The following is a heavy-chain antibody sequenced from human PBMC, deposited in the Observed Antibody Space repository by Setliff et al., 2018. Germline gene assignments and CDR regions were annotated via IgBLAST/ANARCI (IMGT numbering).Heavy chain of an antibody. V-gene: IGHV3-7*01. J-gene: IGHJ3*02. CDR2: IKQDGSTK. CDR1: GFSFSRHW. CDR3: VRDDADNYDAFDN. D-gene: IGHD3-22*01. Sequence: PGGSLRLSCVVSGFSFSRHWMSGVRQAPGQGLEWVADIKQDGSTKYYLDSVKGRFTISRDNAKKSLYLQMNGLRADDTGVYYCVRDDADNYDAFDNWGQGTLVTVSS.